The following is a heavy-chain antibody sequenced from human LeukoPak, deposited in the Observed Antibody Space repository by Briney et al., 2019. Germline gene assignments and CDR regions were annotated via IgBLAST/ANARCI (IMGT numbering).Heavy chain of an antibody. Sequence: PSETLSLTCAVYGGSFSGYYWSWIRQPPGKGLEWIGEINHSGSTNYNPSLKRRVTISVDTSKNQFSLKLSSVTAADTAVYYCARRQAGSSWYSWFDSWGQGTLVTVSA. V-gene: IGHV4-34*01. J-gene: IGHJ5*01. CDR3: ARRQAGSSWYSWFDS. CDR1: GGSFSGYY. D-gene: IGHD2-15*01. CDR2: INHSGST.